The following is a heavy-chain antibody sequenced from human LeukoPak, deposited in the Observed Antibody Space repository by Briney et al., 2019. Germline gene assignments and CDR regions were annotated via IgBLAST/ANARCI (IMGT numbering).Heavy chain of an antibody. CDR2: ISRNGAAT. J-gene: IGHJ6*03. Sequence: GGSLRLSCEASGLSFGDYTMHWVRQPPGKGLEWVSLISRNGAATKYADSVRGRFTISRDNAKNSLYLQMNSLRAEDTAVYYCARTVITMVRGVIIGYYYYYMDVWGKGTTVTISS. V-gene: IGHV3-43*01. CDR3: ARTVITMVRGVIIGYYYYYMDV. CDR1: GLSFGDYT. D-gene: IGHD3-10*01.